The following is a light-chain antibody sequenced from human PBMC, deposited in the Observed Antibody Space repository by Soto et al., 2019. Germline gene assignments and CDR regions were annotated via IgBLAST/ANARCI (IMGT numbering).Light chain of an antibody. V-gene: IGKV3-20*01. CDR2: GAS. CDR3: QQYGSSPGT. Sequence: ETALTQSPGTLSLSPGERATLSCRASQSVSTSYLAWYQQKPGQAHRLLIYGASSRATGIPDRFSGSGSGTDFTLTISRLEPEDFAVYYCQQYGSSPGTFGQGTKVEIE. J-gene: IGKJ1*01. CDR1: QSVSTSY.